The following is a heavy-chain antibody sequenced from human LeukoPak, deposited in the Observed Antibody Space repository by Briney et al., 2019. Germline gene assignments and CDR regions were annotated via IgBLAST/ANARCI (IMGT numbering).Heavy chain of an antibody. CDR3: ARDLSGVTGYTYGRGIDY. V-gene: IGHV3-23*01. CDR1: GFTYSSYA. D-gene: IGHD5-18*01. Sequence: GGSLRLSCAASGFTYSSYAMSWVRQAPGKGLEWVSAISGSGGSTYYADSVKGRFTISRDNSKNTLYLQMNSLRAEDTAVYYCARDLSGVTGYTYGRGIDYWGQGTLVTVSS. CDR2: ISGSGGST. J-gene: IGHJ4*02.